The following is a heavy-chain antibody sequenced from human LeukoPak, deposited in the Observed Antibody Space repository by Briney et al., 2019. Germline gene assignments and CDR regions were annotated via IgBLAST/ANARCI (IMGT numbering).Heavy chain of an antibody. CDR1: GFTFSSYA. CDR3: ASGGLSSSWYLHY. Sequence: QPGESLTLFCAASGFTFSSYAMHWLRQAPGKGVEWVAVISYGGGNKYYADSVKGRFTISRDNSKNTVYLQMNSLRAEDTTVYYCASGGLSSSWYLHYWGQGTLVTVSS. V-gene: IGHV3-30-3*01. J-gene: IGHJ4*02. CDR2: ISYGGGNK. D-gene: IGHD6-13*01.